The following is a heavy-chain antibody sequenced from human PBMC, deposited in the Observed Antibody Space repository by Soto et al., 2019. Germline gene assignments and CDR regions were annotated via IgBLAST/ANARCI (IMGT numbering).Heavy chain of an antibody. Sequence: PSETLSLTCSVSDDSINSDKYYWGWIRQPPGKGLEWIGSIYYRGNAYYNPSLQTRVTISLDKSKSQFSLKLNSVTTADSAVYFCARLEGLATISYYFDFWGPGALVTVSS. CDR1: DDSINSDKYY. CDR2: IYYRGNA. V-gene: IGHV4-39*01. J-gene: IGHJ4*02. CDR3: ARLEGLATISYYFDF. D-gene: IGHD3-9*01.